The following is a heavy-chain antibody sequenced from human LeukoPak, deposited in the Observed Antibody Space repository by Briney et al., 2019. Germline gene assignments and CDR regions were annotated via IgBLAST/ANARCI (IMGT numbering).Heavy chain of an antibody. CDR1: GFTFSGYG. D-gene: IGHD3-10*01. CDR2: ISYDGSNK. CDR3: AREGKRGYYFDY. Sequence: GGSLRLSCAASGFTFSGYGMQWVRQAPGKGLEWVAVISYDGSNKYYADSVKGRFTISRDNSKNTLYLQMNSLRAEDTAVYYCAREGKRGYYFDYWGQGTLVTVSS. V-gene: IGHV3-30*05. J-gene: IGHJ4*02.